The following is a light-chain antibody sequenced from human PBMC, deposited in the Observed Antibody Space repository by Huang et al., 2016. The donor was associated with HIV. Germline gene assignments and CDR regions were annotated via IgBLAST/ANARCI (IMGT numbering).Light chain of an antibody. CDR1: QSVSSSY. V-gene: IGKV3-20*01. CDR2: GAS. Sequence: EIVLTQSPGTLSLSPGERATLSCRASQSVSSSYLGWYQQKPGQAPRLLIYGASSRATCIPDRCSGSGSGTDFTLTISRLEPEDFAVYYCQQYGSSPPAFGQGTKVEIK. CDR3: QQYGSSPPA. J-gene: IGKJ1*01.